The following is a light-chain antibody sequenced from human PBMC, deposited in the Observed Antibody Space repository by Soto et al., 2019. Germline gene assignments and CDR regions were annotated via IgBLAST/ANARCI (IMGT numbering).Light chain of an antibody. CDR3: QQSFITPPLT. CDR1: QSISTY. J-gene: IGKJ4*01. CDR2: GAS. Sequence: DIQMSQSPSSLSASIGDRITITCRASQSISTYLNWYQQKPGKAPRLLIYGASTLQNGVPSRFSGSGSVTDYTLTISSLQPEDFATSYCQQSFITPPLTFGGGTTVEMK. V-gene: IGKV1-39*01.